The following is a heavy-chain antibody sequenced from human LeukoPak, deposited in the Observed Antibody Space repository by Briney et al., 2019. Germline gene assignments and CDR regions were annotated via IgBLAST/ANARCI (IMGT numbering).Heavy chain of an antibody. CDR2: IIPILGIA. Sequence: SVKVSCKASGGTFSSYAISWVRQAPGQGLEWMGGIIPILGIANYAQKFQGRVTITADKSTSTAYMELSSLRSEDTAVYYCARGNRGTVTTGYDYWGQGTLVTVSS. CDR3: ARGNRGTVTTGYDY. V-gene: IGHV1-69*10. D-gene: IGHD4-17*01. CDR1: GGTFSSYA. J-gene: IGHJ4*02.